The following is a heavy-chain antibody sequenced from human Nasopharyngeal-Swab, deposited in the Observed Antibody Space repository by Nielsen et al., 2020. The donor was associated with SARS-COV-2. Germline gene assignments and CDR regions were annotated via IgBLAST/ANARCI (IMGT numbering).Heavy chain of an antibody. D-gene: IGHD3-22*01. CDR3: ARGHYRSYYYDSSGYYYFFDY. V-gene: IGHV4-34*01. J-gene: IGHJ4*02. CDR2: INHSGST. CDR1: GGSFSGYY. Sequence: SETLSLTCAVYGGSFSGYYWSWIRQPPGKGLEWNGEINHSGSTNYNPSLKSRVTISVDTSKNQFSLKLSSVTAADTAVYYCARGHYRSYYYDSSGYYYFFDYWGQGTLVTVSS.